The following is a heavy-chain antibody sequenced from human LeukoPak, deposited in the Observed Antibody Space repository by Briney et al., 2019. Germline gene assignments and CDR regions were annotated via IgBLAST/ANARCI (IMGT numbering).Heavy chain of an antibody. CDR2: IKQDGSEK. V-gene: IGHV3-7*03. CDR3: AREPPNYYDSSGYYSGY. Sequence: GGSLRLSCAASGFTFSSYWMSWVRQAPGKGLEWVANIKQDGSEKYYVDSVKGRFTISRDNAKNSLYLQMNSLRAEDTAVYYCAREPPNYYDSSGYYSGYWGQGTLVTVSS. D-gene: IGHD3-22*01. J-gene: IGHJ4*02. CDR1: GFTFSSYW.